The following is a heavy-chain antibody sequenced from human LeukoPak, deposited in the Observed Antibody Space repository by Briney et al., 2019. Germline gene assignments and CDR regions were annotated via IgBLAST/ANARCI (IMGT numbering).Heavy chain of an antibody. D-gene: IGHD2-21*02. Sequence: GASVKVSCKASGGTFSSYAISWVRQAPGQGLEWMGRIIPIFGTANYAQKFQGRVTITTDESTSTAYMELSSLRSEDTAVYYCARGLTLIAYCGGDCYREYFQHWGQGTLVNVSS. J-gene: IGHJ1*01. V-gene: IGHV1-69*05. CDR1: GGTFSSYA. CDR3: ARGLTLIAYCGGDCYREYFQH. CDR2: IIPIFGTA.